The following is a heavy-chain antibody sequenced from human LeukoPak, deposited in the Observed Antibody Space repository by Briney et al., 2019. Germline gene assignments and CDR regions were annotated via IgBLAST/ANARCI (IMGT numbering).Heavy chain of an antibody. V-gene: IGHV1-69*13. D-gene: IGHD3-22*01. CDR1: GGTFSSYA. CDR2: IIPIFGTA. CDR3: ARGPEDYDSSGYSNFGY. J-gene: IGHJ4*02. Sequence: SVKVSCEASGGTFSSYAISWVRQAPGQGLEWMGGIIPIFGTANYAQKFQGRVTITADESTSTAYMELSSLRSEDTAVYYCARGPEDYDSSGYSNFGYWGQGTLVTVSS.